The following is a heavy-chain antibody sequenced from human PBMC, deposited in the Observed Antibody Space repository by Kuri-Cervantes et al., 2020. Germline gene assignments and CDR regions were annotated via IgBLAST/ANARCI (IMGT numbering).Heavy chain of an antibody. CDR2: IRNDGINK. CDR3: ARVRRGRDGYNYPDY. Sequence: GGSLRLSCAASGFIFSSYGMHWVRQTPGKGLEWVALIRNDGINKYYADSVKGRFTISRDNSKNMLYLQMNSLRAEDTAVYYCARVRRGRDGYNYPDYWGQGTLVTVSS. J-gene: IGHJ4*02. D-gene: IGHD5-24*01. V-gene: IGHV3-30*02. CDR1: GFIFSSYG.